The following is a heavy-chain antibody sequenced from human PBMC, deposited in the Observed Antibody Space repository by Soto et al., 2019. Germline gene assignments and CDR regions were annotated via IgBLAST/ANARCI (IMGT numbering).Heavy chain of an antibody. J-gene: IGHJ4*02. CDR2: ISSDGSST. CDR3: ATAGTGTFTY. V-gene: IGHV3-74*03. D-gene: IGHD1-1*01. Sequence: EVQLVESGGGLVQPGGSLRLSCAASGFTFSGSWMHWVRQAPGKGLVWVSRISSDGSSTTYADSVKGRFTISRDNAKNMLYLQMNSLRAEDTAVYYCATAGTGTFTYWGQGTQATVSS. CDR1: GFTFSGSW.